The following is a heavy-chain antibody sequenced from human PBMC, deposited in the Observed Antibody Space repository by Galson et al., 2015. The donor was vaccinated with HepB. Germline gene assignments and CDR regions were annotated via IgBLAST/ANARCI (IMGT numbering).Heavy chain of an antibody. CDR1: GFTFSSYS. Sequence: SLRLSCAASGFTFSSYSMNWVRQAPGKGLEWVSSISSSSSYIYHADSVKGRFTISRDNAKNSLYLQMNSLRAEDTAVYYCARIYSSSWYFAFDIWGQGTMVTVSS. D-gene: IGHD6-13*01. CDR3: ARIYSSSWYFAFDI. V-gene: IGHV3-21*01. J-gene: IGHJ3*02. CDR2: ISSSSSYI.